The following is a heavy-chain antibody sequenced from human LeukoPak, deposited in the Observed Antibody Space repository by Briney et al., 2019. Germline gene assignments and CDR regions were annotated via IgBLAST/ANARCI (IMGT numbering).Heavy chain of an antibody. CDR3: SRDSRIAMAGQDS. CDR2: IKEDGSEK. Sequence: GGSLRLSCAASGFPFSSYWMSWVRQAPGKGLEWVANIKEDGSEKYYVDSVKGRFTISRDNSKNSVYLQINSLRAEDTAVYYCSRDSRIAMAGQDSWGQGTLVTVSS. J-gene: IGHJ4*02. V-gene: IGHV3-7*01. CDR1: GFPFSSYW. D-gene: IGHD6-19*01.